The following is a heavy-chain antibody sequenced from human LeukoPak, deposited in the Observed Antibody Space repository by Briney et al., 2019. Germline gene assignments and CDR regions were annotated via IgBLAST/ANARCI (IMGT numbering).Heavy chain of an antibody. D-gene: IGHD5-24*01. CDR3: ARGEGGWLHYDY. V-gene: IGHV1-2*02. J-gene: IGHJ4*02. CDR2: SNPNSGGT. CDR1: GYTFTGYY. Sequence: ASVKVSCKASGYTFTGYYMHWVRQAPGQGLEGMGWSNPNSGGTNYAQKFQGRVTMTRDTSISTAYMELSRLRSDDTAVYYCARGEGGWLHYDYWGQGTLVTVSS.